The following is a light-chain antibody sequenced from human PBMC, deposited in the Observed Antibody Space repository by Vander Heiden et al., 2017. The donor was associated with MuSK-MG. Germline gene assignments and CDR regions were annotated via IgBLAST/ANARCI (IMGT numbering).Light chain of an antibody. J-gene: IGKJ5*01. V-gene: IGKV2-28*01. CDR1: QSHLHSNGYKH. CDR3: LKSLQNPQVT. Sequence: DIVMTQSPLSLPVTPGEPAAISCTSSQSHLHSNGYKHLDWYLETPVEFSPRLILFGANRASGGRDRFSGSGSGTDFTLNISRGEDEDVGVYYCLKSLQNPQVTFGQGTQVDIK. CDR2: FGA.